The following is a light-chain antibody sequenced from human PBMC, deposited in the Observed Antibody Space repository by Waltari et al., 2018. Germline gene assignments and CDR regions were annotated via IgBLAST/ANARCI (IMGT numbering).Light chain of an antibody. CDR2: DVS. CDR1: SSDVGGYHY. Sequence: QSALTQPASVSGSPGQSITISCTGTSSDVGGYHYVSWYQQRPGKAPNVMIYDVSYRPSGVSYRFSGSKSGNTASLTSSGLQAEDKADYYCASYTISSTWVFGGGTKLTVL. V-gene: IGLV2-14*03. CDR3: ASYTISSTWV. J-gene: IGLJ3*02.